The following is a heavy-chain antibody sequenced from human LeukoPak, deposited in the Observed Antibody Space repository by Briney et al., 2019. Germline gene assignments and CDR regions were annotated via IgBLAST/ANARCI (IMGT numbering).Heavy chain of an antibody. D-gene: IGHD3-10*01. CDR2: IYYSGSA. V-gene: IGHV4-59*01. CDR1: GGSISIYY. Sequence: SETLSLTCTVSGGSISIYYWSWIRQPPGKALEWIGYIYYSGSANYNPSLEGRVTISVDTSKNQFSVKLSSVTAADTAVYYCARSQNYYGSGDYWSQGTLVTVSS. CDR3: ARSQNYYGSGDY. J-gene: IGHJ4*02.